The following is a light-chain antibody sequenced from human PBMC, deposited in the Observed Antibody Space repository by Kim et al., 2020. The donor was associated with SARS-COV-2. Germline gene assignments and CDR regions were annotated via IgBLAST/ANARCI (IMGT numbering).Light chain of an antibody. V-gene: IGKV3-15*01. J-gene: IGKJ4*01. CDR1: HSVSNR. CDR2: DVS. CDR3: QQYNNWPLT. Sequence: EIVMTQSPASLSVSPGDRATLSCRASHSVSNRLAWYQQRPGQAPRLLIFDVSTRGTGVPATFSGSGSGTEFTLTISSLQSEDFAVYYCQQYNNWPLTFGGGTKVDIK.